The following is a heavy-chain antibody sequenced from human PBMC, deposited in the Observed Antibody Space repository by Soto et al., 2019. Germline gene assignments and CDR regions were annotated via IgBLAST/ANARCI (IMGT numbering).Heavy chain of an antibody. V-gene: IGHV3-11*06. J-gene: IGHJ4*02. D-gene: IGHD1-26*01. CDR2: ISSSSSDT. Sequence: GSLRLSCAASGFTFSDYYMSWIRQAPGKGLEWVSYISSSSSDTNYADSVRGRFTISRDNAKNSLYLQMNGLRAEDTAVYYCVRDIARVGDTYYYDYWGQGTLVTVSS. CDR1: GFTFSDYY. CDR3: VRDIARVGDTYYYDY.